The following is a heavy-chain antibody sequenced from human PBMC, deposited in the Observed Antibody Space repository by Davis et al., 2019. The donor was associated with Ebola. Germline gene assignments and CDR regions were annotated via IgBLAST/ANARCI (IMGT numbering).Heavy chain of an antibody. D-gene: IGHD3-22*01. V-gene: IGHV4-31*03. CDR1: GGSISRGGSY. J-gene: IGHJ6*03. Sequence: PSETLSLTCTVSGGSISRGGSYWTWIRQHPGKGLEWIGYIYYSGSTYYKPSLKSRVTISLDTSKNQFSLNLYPLTAADTAVYYCARDLRYDSSGYDYYFYMDVWGKGTTVTVSS. CDR3: ARDLRYDSSGYDYYFYMDV. CDR2: IYYSGST.